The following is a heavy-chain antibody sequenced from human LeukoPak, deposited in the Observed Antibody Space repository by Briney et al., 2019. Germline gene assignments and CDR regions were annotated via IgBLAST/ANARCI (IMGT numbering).Heavy chain of an antibody. V-gene: IGHV4-39*01. Sequence: SETLSLTCTVSGGSISSSSYYWGWIRQPPGKGLEWIGSIYYSGSTYYNPSLKSRVTISVDTSKNQFSLKLSSVTAADTAVYYCARPYDSSGYYPGIFDYWGQGTLVTVSS. CDR3: ARPYDSSGYYPGIFDY. CDR2: IYYSGST. J-gene: IGHJ4*02. D-gene: IGHD3-22*01. CDR1: GGSISSSSYY.